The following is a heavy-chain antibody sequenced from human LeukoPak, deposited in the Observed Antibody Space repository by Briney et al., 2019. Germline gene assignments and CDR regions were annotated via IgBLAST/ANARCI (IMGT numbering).Heavy chain of an antibody. J-gene: IGHJ4*02. CDR1: GFTFSDYY. CDR2: ISSSGSTI. CDR3: AREVYSLAFDY. V-gene: IGHV3-11*01. D-gene: IGHD2-8*01. Sequence: GGSLGLSCAASGFTFSDYYMSWIRQAPGKGLEWVSYISSSGSTIYYAGSVKGRFTISRDNAKNSLYLQMNSLRAEDTAVYYCAREVYSLAFDYWGQGTLVTVSS.